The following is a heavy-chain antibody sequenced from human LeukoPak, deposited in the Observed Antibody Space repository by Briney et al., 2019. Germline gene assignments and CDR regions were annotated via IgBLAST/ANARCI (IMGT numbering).Heavy chain of an antibody. V-gene: IGHV3-53*01. CDR3: ARGYYDSSGYYSGLDY. J-gene: IGHJ4*02. CDR2: IYSGGNT. CDR1: GFTVSSNS. D-gene: IGHD3-22*01. Sequence: PGGSLRLSCTVSGFTVSSNSWSWVRQAPGKGLEWVSFIYSGGNTHYSDSVKSRFTISRDNSKNTLYLQMNSLRAEDTAVYYCARGYYDSSGYYSGLDYWGQGTLVTVSS.